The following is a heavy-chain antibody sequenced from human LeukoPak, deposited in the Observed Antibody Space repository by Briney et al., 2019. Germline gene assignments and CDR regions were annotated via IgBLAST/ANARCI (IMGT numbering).Heavy chain of an antibody. V-gene: IGHV4-31*03. CDR3: ARESPKKKTSGYLWFAP. CDR1: GGSISSGGYY. CDR2: IYYSGNT. Sequence: SQTLSLTCTVSGGSISSGGYYWSWIRQHPGKGLEWIGYIYYSGNTYYNPSLKSRVTISLDTSKNQFSLKLSSVTAADTAVYYWARESPKKKTSGYLWFAPGDQGPLVPFS. D-gene: IGHD2-15*01. J-gene: IGHJ5*02.